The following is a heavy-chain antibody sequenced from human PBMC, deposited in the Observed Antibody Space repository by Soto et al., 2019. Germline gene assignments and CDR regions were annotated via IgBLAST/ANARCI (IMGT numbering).Heavy chain of an antibody. J-gene: IGHJ6*02. CDR1: GISFSGYW. V-gene: IGHV3-74*01. Sequence: EAQLVESGGDLVQPGGSLRLSCAASGISFSGYWVHWVRQAPGKGLVWVSRINSDESSRSYADFVEGRFTISRDNAKNTVLMQMHSLRDEDSGVYYCARGIKNYYGLDVWDQGTTVTVSS. CDR3: ARGIKNYYGLDV. CDR2: INSDESSR. D-gene: IGHD3-10*01.